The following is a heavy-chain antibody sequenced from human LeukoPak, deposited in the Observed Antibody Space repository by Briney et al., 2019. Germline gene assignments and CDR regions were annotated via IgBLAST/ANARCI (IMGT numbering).Heavy chain of an antibody. Sequence: SETLSLTCSVYGGSFSGYFWTYIRQPPGKGLEWIGEINHRGSTSYNPSLKSRVTISRDTSKNQFSLRLTSVTAAATAVYYCARGSIYYGDSSAYFDYWGQGSLVTVSS. J-gene: IGHJ4*02. D-gene: IGHD3-22*01. CDR2: INHRGST. CDR3: ARGSIYYGDSSAYFDY. CDR1: GGSFSGYF. V-gene: IGHV4-34*01.